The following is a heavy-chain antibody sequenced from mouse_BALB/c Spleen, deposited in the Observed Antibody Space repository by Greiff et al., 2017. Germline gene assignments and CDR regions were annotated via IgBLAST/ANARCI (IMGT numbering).Heavy chain of an antibody. D-gene: IGHD1-1*01. CDR2: ISSGGST. J-gene: IGHJ1*01. Sequence: EVKLMESGGGLVKPGGSLKLSCAASGFTFSSYAMSWVRQTPEKRLEWVASISSGGSTYYPDSVKGRFTISRDNARNILYLQMSSLRSEDTAMYYCARGPDYYGSSYNWYFDVWGAGTTVTVSS. CDR3: ARGPDYYGSSYNWYFDV. CDR1: GFTFSSYA. V-gene: IGHV5-6-5*01.